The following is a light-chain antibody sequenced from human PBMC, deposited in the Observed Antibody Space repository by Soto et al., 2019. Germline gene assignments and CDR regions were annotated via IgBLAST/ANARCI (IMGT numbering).Light chain of an antibody. V-gene: IGKV1-27*01. Sequence: DIQMTQSPSSLTASIGDRVTISCRASQAFSNSLAWYQQKPGKVPTLLICGASILQSGVPSRFSGSGSGTEFTLTISSLQPEDVATYFCQKYDSAPLTFGGGTKV. CDR2: GAS. J-gene: IGKJ4*01. CDR1: QAFSNS. CDR3: QKYDSAPLT.